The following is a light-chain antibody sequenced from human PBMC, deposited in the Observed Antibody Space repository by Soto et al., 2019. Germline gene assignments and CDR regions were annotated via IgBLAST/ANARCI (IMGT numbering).Light chain of an antibody. Sequence: SYELTQPPSVSVAPGQTARVTCGGNDIGSYSVHWYQQRPGQAPVLVVYDDSDRPSGIPERFSGSNSGNTATLAISRVEVGDEADYYCQVWDSSRDHAVFGGGTKLTV. V-gene: IGLV3-21*02. CDR2: DDS. J-gene: IGLJ2*01. CDR3: QVWDSSRDHAV. CDR1: DIGSYS.